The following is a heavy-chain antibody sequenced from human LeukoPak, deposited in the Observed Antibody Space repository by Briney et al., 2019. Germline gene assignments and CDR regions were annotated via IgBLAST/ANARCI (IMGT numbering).Heavy chain of an antibody. D-gene: IGHD4-17*01. Sequence: PGGSLRLSCAASGFIFSDLGMNWVRQAPGKGLEWVSYISKSSTSKHYANSVKGRFTISRDNAENSVYLQMNSLRDDDTAVYYCARDDYDNGFNFDSWGQGTLVAVSS. V-gene: IGHV3-48*02. J-gene: IGHJ4*02. CDR1: GFIFSDLG. CDR3: ARDDYDNGFNFDS. CDR2: ISKSSTSK.